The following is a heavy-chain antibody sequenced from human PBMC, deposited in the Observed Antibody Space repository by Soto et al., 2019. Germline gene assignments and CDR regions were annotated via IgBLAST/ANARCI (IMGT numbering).Heavy chain of an antibody. Sequence: VSVKVSCKASGYTFTSYGISWVRLAPGQGLEWMGWISAYNGNTNYAQKLQGRVTMTTDTSTSTAYMELRSLRSDDTAVYYCARVGRSSAILTLYYFDYWGQGTLVTVSS. CDR3: ARVGRSSAILTLYYFDY. D-gene: IGHD3-9*01. J-gene: IGHJ4*02. V-gene: IGHV1-18*01. CDR1: GYTFTSYG. CDR2: ISAYNGNT.